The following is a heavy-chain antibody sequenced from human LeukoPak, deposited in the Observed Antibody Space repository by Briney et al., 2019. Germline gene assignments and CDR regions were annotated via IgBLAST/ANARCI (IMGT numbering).Heavy chain of an antibody. Sequence: SETLSLTCAVSGGSISSSNWWSWVRQPPGKGLEWIGEIYHSGSTYYKPSLKSRITMSVDTSKNQFCLKLSFVTAADTAVYYCARPLWPVDCWGQGTLVTVSS. CDR1: GGSISSSNW. V-gene: IGHV4-4*02. CDR2: IYHSGST. CDR3: ARPLWPVDC. J-gene: IGHJ4*02. D-gene: IGHD3-10*01.